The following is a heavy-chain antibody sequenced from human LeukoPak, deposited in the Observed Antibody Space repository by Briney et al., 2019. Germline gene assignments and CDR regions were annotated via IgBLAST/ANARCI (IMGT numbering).Heavy chain of an antibody. CDR1: GGSFSGYY. V-gene: IGHV4-34*01. D-gene: IGHD6-13*01. J-gene: IGHJ4*02. CDR2: INHSGGT. Sequence: PSETLSLTCAVYGGSFSGYYWSWVRQPPGRGLEWIGEINHSGGTNYNPSLKSRVTISVDTSKNQFSLKLSSVTAADTAVYYCARDVSSWLDNWGQGTLVTVSS. CDR3: ARDVSSWLDN.